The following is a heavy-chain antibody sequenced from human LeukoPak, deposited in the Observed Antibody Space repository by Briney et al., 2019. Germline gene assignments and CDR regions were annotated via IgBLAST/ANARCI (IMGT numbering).Heavy chain of an antibody. Sequence: PGGSLRLSCAASGFTVSSNYMSWVRQAPGKGLEWVSVIYSGGSTYYADSVKGRFTISGDNSKNTLYLQMNSLRAEDTAVYYCARDHYDFWSAFNWFDPWGQGTLVTVSS. CDR1: GFTVSSNY. D-gene: IGHD3-3*01. CDR2: IYSGGST. J-gene: IGHJ5*02. CDR3: ARDHYDFWSAFNWFDP. V-gene: IGHV3-66*01.